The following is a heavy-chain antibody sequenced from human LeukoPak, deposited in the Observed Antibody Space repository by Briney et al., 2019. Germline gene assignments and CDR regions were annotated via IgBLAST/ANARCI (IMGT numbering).Heavy chain of an antibody. CDR3: ARDGVGYCSSTSCFNWFDP. Sequence: GASVKVSCKASGYTFTSYGISWVRQAPGQGREWMGWISAYNGNTNYAQKLQGRVTMTTDTSTSTAYMELRSLRSDDTAVYYCARDGVGYCSSTSCFNWFDPWGQGTLVTVSS. D-gene: IGHD2-2*01. CDR1: GYTFTSYG. V-gene: IGHV1-18*01. CDR2: ISAYNGNT. J-gene: IGHJ5*02.